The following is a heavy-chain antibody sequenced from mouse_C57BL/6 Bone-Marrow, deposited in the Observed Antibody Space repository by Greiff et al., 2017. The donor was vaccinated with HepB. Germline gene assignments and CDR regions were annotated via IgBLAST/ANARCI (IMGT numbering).Heavy chain of an antibody. Sequence: QVQLQQPGAELVKPGASVKMSCKASGYTFTSYWITWVKQRPGQGLEWIGDIYPGSGSTNYNEKFKSKATLTVDTSSSTAYMQLSSLTSEDSEVYYCARGGEYDYDVFAYWGQGTLVTVSA. CDR2: IYPGSGST. J-gene: IGHJ3*01. CDR3: ARGGEYDYDVFAY. D-gene: IGHD2-4*01. CDR1: GYTFTSYW. V-gene: IGHV1-55*01.